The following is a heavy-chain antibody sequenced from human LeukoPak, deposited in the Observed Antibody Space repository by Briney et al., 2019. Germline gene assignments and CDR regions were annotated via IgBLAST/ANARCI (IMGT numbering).Heavy chain of an antibody. V-gene: IGHV4-59*12. CDR3: ARRGSGWSD. D-gene: IGHD6-19*01. J-gene: IGHJ4*02. Sequence: SETLSLTCTVSGGSISSYYWSWIRQPPGKGLEWIGNIYYSGSTNYNPSLKSRVTISVDTSKNQFSLKLTSVTAADTAVYYCARRGSGWSDWGQGTRVTVSS. CDR1: GGSISSYY. CDR2: IYYSGST.